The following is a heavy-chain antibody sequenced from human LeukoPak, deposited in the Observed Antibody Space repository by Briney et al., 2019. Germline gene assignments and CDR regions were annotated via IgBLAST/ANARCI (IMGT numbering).Heavy chain of an antibody. Sequence: PGGSLRLSCAASGFTFSSYSMNWVRQAPGKGLEWVSSISSSSSYIYYADPVKGRFTISRDNAKNSLYLQMNSLRAEDTAVYYCARDSGVGANDYWGQGTLVTVSS. V-gene: IGHV3-21*01. CDR1: GFTFSSYS. CDR2: ISSSSSYI. CDR3: ARDSGVGANDY. J-gene: IGHJ4*02. D-gene: IGHD1-26*01.